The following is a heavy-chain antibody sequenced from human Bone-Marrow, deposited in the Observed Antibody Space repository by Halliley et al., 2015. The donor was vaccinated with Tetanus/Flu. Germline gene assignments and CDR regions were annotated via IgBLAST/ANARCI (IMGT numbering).Heavy chain of an antibody. CDR3: VRDRSGFSSAFDS. J-gene: IGHJ5*01. D-gene: IGHD6-19*01. CDR2: VPYDGNNQ. V-gene: IGHV3-30*03. Sequence: EWVAVVPYDGNNQFYPAAMEGRFSISKDSSKNTVHLQMSSLRPEDTAVYYCVRDRSGFSSAFDSWGRGTLVSVSS.